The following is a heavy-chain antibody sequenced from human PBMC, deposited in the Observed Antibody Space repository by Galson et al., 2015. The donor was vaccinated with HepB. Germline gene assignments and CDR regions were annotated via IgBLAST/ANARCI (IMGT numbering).Heavy chain of an antibody. CDR2: IWYDGSNK. D-gene: IGHD6-13*01. J-gene: IGHJ6*03. Sequence: SLRLSCAASGFTFSSYGMHWVRQAPGKGLEWVAVIWYDGSNKYYADSVKGRFTISRDNSKNTLYLQMNSLRAEDTAVYYCARSYSSSFAMDVWGKGTTVTVSS. V-gene: IGHV3-33*01. CDR3: ARSYSSSFAMDV. CDR1: GFTFSSYG.